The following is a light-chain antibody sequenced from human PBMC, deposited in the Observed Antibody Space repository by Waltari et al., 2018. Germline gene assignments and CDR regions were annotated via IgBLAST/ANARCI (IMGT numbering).Light chain of an antibody. CDR1: ASNIGNNV. CDR3: AAWDDSLNGRWV. CDR2: RSG. J-gene: IGLJ3*02. V-gene: IGLV1-44*01. Sequence: QSVLTQPPSASGTPGQGVTISCSGGASNIGNNVVHWYQQVPGKAPKLLIYRSGRRPAGVPDRFSGSKSGTSASLAISGLQSEDEADYYCAAWDDSLNGRWVFGGGTKVTVL.